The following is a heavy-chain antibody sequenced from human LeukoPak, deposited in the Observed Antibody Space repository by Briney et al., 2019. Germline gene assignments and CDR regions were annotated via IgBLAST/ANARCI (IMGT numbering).Heavy chain of an antibody. CDR3: ARGMAWNYYDSSGYGLSGAFDI. D-gene: IGHD3-22*01. CDR1: GGSISSGDYY. CDR2: IYHSGST. J-gene: IGHJ3*02. Sequence: SETLSLTCTVSGGSISSGDYYWSWIRQPPGKGLEWIGYIYHSGSTYYNPSLKSRVTISVDRSKNQFSLKLSSVTAADTAVYYCARGMAWNYYDSSGYGLSGAFDIWGQGTMVTVSS. V-gene: IGHV4-30-2*01.